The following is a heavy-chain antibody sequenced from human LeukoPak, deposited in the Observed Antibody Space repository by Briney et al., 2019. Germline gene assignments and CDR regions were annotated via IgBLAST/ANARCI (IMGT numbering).Heavy chain of an antibody. V-gene: IGHV1-69-2*01. CDR1: GYTFTDYY. CDR2: VDPEDGET. Sequence: GASVKVSCKASGYTFTDYYLHWVQQAPGKGLEWMGRVDPEDGETIYAQKFQGRVTMTADTSTDTAYMELSSLKFEDTDMYFCATDLRGTTATFDIWGQGTMVTVSS. D-gene: IGHD4-11*01. J-gene: IGHJ3*02. CDR3: ATDLRGTTATFDI.